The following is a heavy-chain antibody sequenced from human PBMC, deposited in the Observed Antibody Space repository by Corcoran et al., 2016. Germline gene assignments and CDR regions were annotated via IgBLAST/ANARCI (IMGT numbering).Heavy chain of an antibody. CDR3: TSGYSWSTCDP. CDR2: IKSKTDGGTK. Sequence: EVQLVESGGGLVKPGGSLRLSCAASGFTFSNAWMNWVRQAPGKGLEWVGRIKSKTDGGTKDYAAPVKGRFTISREDSKNTLYLQMNRRKTEDTSVYYCTSGYSWSTCDPWGQGTLVTVSS. J-gene: IGHJ5*02. D-gene: IGHD1-26*01. CDR1: GFTFSNAW. V-gene: IGHV3-15*07.